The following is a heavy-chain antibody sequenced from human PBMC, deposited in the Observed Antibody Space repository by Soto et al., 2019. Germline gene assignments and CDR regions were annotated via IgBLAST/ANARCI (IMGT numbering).Heavy chain of an antibody. CDR2: ISGSGGST. V-gene: IGHV3-23*01. D-gene: IGHD3-10*01. CDR1: GFTFSSYA. CDR3: AKDLSFRLLWDYGSGRPMDV. J-gene: IGHJ6*02. Sequence: GGSLRLSCAASGFTFSSYAMSWVRQAPGKGLEWVSAISGSGGSTYYADSVKGRFTISRDNSKNTLYLQMNSLRAEDTAVYYCAKDLSFRLLWDYGSGRPMDVWGQGTTVTVSS.